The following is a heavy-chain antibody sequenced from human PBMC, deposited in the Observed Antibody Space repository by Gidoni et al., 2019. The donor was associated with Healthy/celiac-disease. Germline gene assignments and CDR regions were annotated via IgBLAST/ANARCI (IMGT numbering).Heavy chain of an antibody. J-gene: IGHJ6*02. CDR1: GGTFSSYA. D-gene: IGHD2-2*02. CDR3: ASGALGVVPAAIRGGYYYYGMDV. V-gene: IGHV1-69*01. CDR2: IIPIFGTA. Sequence: QVQLVQSGAEVKKPGSSVKVSCKASGGTFSSYAISWVRQAPGQGLEWMGGIIPIFGTANYAQKLQGRVTITADESTSTAYMELSSLRSEDTAVYYCASGALGVVPAAIRGGYYYYGMDVWGQGTTVTVSS.